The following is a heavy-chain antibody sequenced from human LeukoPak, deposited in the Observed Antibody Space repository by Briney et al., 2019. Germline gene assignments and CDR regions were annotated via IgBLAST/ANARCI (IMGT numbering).Heavy chain of an antibody. Sequence: GGSLRLSCAASGFTFRIYAMSCVRQGPGKGVEWVSAISGSGGSTYYADSLKGRFTISRDNSKNTLYLQMNSLRAEDTAVYYCARGGSYLSAFDIWGQGTMVTVSS. CDR1: GFTFRIYA. D-gene: IGHD1-26*01. V-gene: IGHV3-23*01. CDR3: ARGGSYLSAFDI. J-gene: IGHJ3*02. CDR2: ISGSGGST.